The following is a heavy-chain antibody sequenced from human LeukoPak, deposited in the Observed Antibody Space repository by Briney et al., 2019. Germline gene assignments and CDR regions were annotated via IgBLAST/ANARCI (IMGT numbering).Heavy chain of an antibody. CDR3: ARGAPYYDILTGSKGVPYYFDY. J-gene: IGHJ4*02. CDR1: GGTFSSYA. Sequence: SVKVSCKASGGTFSSYAISWVRQAPGQGLEWMGGIIPIFGTANYAQKFQGRVTITADESTSTAYMELSSLRSEDTAVYYCARGAPYYDILTGSKGVPYYFDYWGQGTLVTVSS. V-gene: IGHV1-69*13. D-gene: IGHD3-9*01. CDR2: IIPIFGTA.